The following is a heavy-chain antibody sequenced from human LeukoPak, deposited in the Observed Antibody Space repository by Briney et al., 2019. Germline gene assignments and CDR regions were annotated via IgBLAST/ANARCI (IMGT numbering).Heavy chain of an antibody. CDR3: ARGGQEDGDYRSFDY. D-gene: IGHD4-17*01. Sequence: PSETLSLPCAVYGGSFSGYYWSWMREPPGKGLEWIGEINHSGSTNYNPSLKSRVTISVDTSKNQFSLKLSSVTAADTAVYYCARGGQEDGDYRSFDYWGQGTLVTVSS. J-gene: IGHJ4*02. CDR1: GGSFSGYY. V-gene: IGHV4-34*01. CDR2: INHSGST.